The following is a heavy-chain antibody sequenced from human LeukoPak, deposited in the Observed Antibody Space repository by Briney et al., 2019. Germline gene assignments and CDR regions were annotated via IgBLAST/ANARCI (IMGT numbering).Heavy chain of an antibody. J-gene: IGHJ4*02. CDR1: GFTFSSYW. Sequence: GGSLRLSCVASGFTFSSYWMTWVRQAPGKGLEWVANIKTDGSQIYYVDSVKGRFTISRDNAKNSLYLQMNSLRAEDTAVYYCARGGSGSYYNGNLDYWGQGTLVTVSS. V-gene: IGHV3-7*01. D-gene: IGHD3-10*01. CDR3: ARGGSGSYYNGNLDY. CDR2: IKTDGSQI.